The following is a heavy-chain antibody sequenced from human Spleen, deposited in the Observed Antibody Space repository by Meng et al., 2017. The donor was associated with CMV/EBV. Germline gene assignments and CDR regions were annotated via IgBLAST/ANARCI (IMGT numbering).Heavy chain of an antibody. CDR3: ARDGYYYASSGYSYVYYFDY. J-gene: IGHJ4*02. CDR1: W. V-gene: IGHV3-7*03. CDR2: IMHDASEH. Sequence: WVPLVRPAHGTVLEWLANIMHDASEHAYVYSVKLRCTISIDNAKSSLYLQINSLSADHTAVYYCARDGYYYASSGYSYVYYFDYWGQGTLVTVSS. D-gene: IGHD3-22*01.